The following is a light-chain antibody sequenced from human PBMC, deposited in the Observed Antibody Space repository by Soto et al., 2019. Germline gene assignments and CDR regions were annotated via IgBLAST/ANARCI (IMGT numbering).Light chain of an antibody. CDR2: EVS. V-gene: IGLV2-8*01. Sequence: QSALTQPPSASGSPGQSVTISCTGTSSDVGGYNYVSWYQQRPGKAPRLMIYEVSKRPSGVPDRFSGSKSGNTASLTVSGLQAEDEADYYCSSYAGSKHFFGGGTKVTVL. CDR1: SSDVGGYNY. J-gene: IGLJ2*01. CDR3: SSYAGSKHF.